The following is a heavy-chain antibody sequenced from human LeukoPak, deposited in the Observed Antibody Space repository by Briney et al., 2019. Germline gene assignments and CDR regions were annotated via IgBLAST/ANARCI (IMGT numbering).Heavy chain of an antibody. D-gene: IGHD2-21*02. CDR3: ARGRSAYCGGDCYYDAFDI. J-gene: IGHJ3*02. CDR2: INPNSGGT. CDR1: GYTFTGYY. V-gene: IGHV1-2*02. Sequence: PVASVKVSCKASGYTFTGYYMHWVRQAPGQGLEWMGWINPNSGGTNYAQKFQGRVTITADESTSTAYMELSSLRSEDTAVYYCARGRSAYCGGDCYYDAFDIWGQGTMVTVS.